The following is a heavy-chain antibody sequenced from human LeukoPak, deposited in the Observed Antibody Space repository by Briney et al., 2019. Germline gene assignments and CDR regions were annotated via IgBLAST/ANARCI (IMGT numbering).Heavy chain of an antibody. J-gene: IGHJ4*02. CDR2: IYYSGST. CDR3: ARVGWSGSIDY. V-gene: IGHV4-59*01. CDR1: GGSISSYY. D-gene: IGHD3-3*01. Sequence: PSETLSLTCTVSGGSISSYYWSWIRQPPGKGLEWIGYIYYSGSTNYNPSFKSRVTISVDTSKNQFSLKLSSVTAADTAVHYCARVGWSGSIDYWGQGTLVTVSS.